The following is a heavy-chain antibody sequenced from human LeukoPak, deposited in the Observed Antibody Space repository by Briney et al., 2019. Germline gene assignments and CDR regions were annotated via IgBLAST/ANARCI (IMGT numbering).Heavy chain of an antibody. J-gene: IGHJ3*02. CDR1: GFTFSSYS. CDR3: ARGDPDISFGVAGEAFDI. D-gene: IGHD3-3*01. V-gene: IGHV3-21*01. CDR2: ISSSSSYI. Sequence: GGSLRLSCAASGFTFSSYSMNWVRQAPGKGLEWVSSISSSSSYIYYADSMRGRFTISRDNAKKSLYLQMNSLRAEDTAVYYCARGDPDISFGVAGEAFDIWGQGTMVTVSS.